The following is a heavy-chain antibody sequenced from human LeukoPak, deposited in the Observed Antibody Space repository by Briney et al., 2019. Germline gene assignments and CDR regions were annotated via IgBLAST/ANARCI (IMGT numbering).Heavy chain of an antibody. CDR3: ARPQEPTYYYDSSGPNDAFDI. D-gene: IGHD3-22*01. V-gene: IGHV1-69*04. CDR1: GGTFSSYA. Sequence: GSSVKVSCKASGGTFSSYAISWVRQAPGQGLEWMGRIIPILGIANYAQKFQGRVTITADKSTSTAYMELSSLRSEDTAVYYCARPQEPTYYYDSSGPNDAFDIWGQGTMVTVSS. CDR2: IIPILGIA. J-gene: IGHJ3*02.